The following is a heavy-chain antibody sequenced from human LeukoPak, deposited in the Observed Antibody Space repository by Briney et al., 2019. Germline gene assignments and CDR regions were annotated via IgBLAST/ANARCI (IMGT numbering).Heavy chain of an antibody. CDR1: GYSFSTYW. CDR3: ARYSRLPSSTVRIKYYYMDI. D-gene: IGHD4-11*01. J-gene: IGHJ6*03. V-gene: IGHV5-51*01. CDR2: IYPGDSDT. Sequence: GESLKISCKGSGYSFSTYWLAWVRQMPGKGLEWMGIIYPGDSDTRYSPSFQGQVTISADKSISTAYLQWSSLKASDTAMYYCARYSRLPSSTVRIKYYYMDIWGKGTTVTVSS.